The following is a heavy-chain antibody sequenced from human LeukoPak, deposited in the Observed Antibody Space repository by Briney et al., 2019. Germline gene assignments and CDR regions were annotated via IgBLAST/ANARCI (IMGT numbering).Heavy chain of an antibody. D-gene: IGHD3-10*01. CDR1: GYSISSGYY. CDR2: IYHSGST. CDR3: ARVSYGGFGESIDY. Sequence: SETLSLTCTVSGYSISSGYYWGWIRQPPGKGLEWIGSIYHSGSTYYNPSLKSRVTISVDTSKNQFSLKPSSVTAADTAVYYCARVSYGGFGESIDYWGQGTLSPSPQ. V-gene: IGHV4-38-2*02. J-gene: IGHJ4*02.